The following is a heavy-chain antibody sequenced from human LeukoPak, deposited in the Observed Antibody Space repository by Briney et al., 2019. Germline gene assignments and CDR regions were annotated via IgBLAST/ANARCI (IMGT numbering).Heavy chain of an antibody. CDR3: ASTIAAAGTRSFDY. CDR2: IYHSGDR. D-gene: IGHD6-13*01. J-gene: IGHJ4*02. V-gene: IGHV4-38-2*01. CDR1: GFSITSGYY. Sequence: KPSETLSLTCAVSGFSITSGYYWGWIRQPPGKGLEWIGSIYHSGDRNFNPSLKSRVTISVDTSKNQFSLKLSSVTAADTAVYYCASTIAAAGTRSFDYWGQGTLVTVSS.